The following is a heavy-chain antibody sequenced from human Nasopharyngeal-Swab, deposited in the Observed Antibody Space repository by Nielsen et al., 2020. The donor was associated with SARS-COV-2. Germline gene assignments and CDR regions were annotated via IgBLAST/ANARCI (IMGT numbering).Heavy chain of an antibody. J-gene: IGHJ4*02. CDR2: IYPGDSDT. D-gene: IGHD2-15*01. Sequence: GGSLRLSCKGSGYSFTSYWIGWVRQMPGKGLEWMGIIYPGDSDTRYSPSFQGQVTISADKSISTAYLQWSSPKASDTAMYYCARRVGYCSGGSCYFDYWGQGTLVTVSS. CDR3: ARRVGYCSGGSCYFDY. V-gene: IGHV5-51*01. CDR1: GYSFTSYW.